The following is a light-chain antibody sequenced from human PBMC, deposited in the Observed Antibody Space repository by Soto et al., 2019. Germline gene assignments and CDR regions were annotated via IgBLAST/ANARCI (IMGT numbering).Light chain of an antibody. Sequence: DIQMTQSPSSVDASVGDRVSITGRASQGINSWLAWYQKKPGRAPKXMIYAASSLQNGVPSRFRGSESGTDLTITISHLQPEDGAMDFGQQANSFPITFVQGTRLEIK. CDR1: QGINSW. V-gene: IGKV1-12*01. J-gene: IGKJ5*01. CDR3: QQANSFPIT. CDR2: AAS.